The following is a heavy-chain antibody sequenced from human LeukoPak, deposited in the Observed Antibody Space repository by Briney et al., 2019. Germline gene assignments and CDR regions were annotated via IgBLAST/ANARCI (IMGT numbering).Heavy chain of an antibody. Sequence: GGSLRLSCAASGFTFSSYDMNWVRQAPGKGLEWVSYISSSSSYIYYADSVKGRFTISRDNAKNSLYLQMNSLRAEDTAVYYCAREANGYDYFDYWGQGTLVTVSS. CDR2: ISSSSSYI. CDR3: AREANGYDYFDY. CDR1: GFTFSSYD. J-gene: IGHJ4*02. V-gene: IGHV3-21*04. D-gene: IGHD5-12*01.